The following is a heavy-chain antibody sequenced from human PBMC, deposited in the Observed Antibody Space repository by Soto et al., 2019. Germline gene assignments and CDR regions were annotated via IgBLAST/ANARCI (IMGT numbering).Heavy chain of an antibody. J-gene: IGHJ6*02. CDR1: GYTFTSNY. V-gene: IGHV1-46*01. CDR3: ATEEGRVNYYYYGMDV. CDR2: INPSSGTT. Sequence: ASVKVSCKASGYTFTSNYMHWVRQAPGQGLEWMGLINPSSGTTSYTQRFQGRVTMTGDTSTNTVYMELSSLRSEDTAVYYCATEEGRVNYYYYGMDVWGQGTTVTVSS.